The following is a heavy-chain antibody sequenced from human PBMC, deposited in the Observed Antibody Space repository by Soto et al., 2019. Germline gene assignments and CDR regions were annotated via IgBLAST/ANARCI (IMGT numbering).Heavy chain of an antibody. Sequence: KGLEWVAVISYDGSNKYYADSVKGRFTISRDNSKNTLYLQMNSLRAEDTAVDYFFFHANVGIRDVRSVSAFLLNRSSDL. CDR3: FFHANVGIRDVRSVSAFLLNRSSDL. CDR2: ISYDGSNK. J-gene: IGHJ2*01. D-gene: IGHD3-10*02. V-gene: IGHV3-30-3*01.